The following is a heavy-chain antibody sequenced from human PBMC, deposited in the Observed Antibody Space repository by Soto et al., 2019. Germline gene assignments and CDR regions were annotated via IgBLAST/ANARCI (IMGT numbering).Heavy chain of an antibody. CDR2: IYNSGRT. CDR3: ARDPAP. Sequence: QVQLQESGPSLVTASQTLSLTCTVSGGSISSGGYYGSWIRQHPGKGLEWIGHIYNSGRTYYNPSPTSRVTISADTSTNQIALKLSSVTAADTAVYYCARDPAPWGQGTLVTVST. V-gene: IGHV4-31*03. J-gene: IGHJ5*02. CDR1: GGSISSGGYY.